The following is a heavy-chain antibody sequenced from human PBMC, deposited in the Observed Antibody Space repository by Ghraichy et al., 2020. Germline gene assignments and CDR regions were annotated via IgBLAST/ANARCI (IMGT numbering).Heavy chain of an antibody. Sequence: GESLNISCEASGIAVTDNYWSWVRQAPGKGLDWVSIIYSGDSAHYADSVKGRFILSRDRSKNTVDLQMNSLRVEDTAVYFCARVDRRGGFNAFDYWGQGILVTVSS. J-gene: IGHJ4*02. V-gene: IGHV3-66*01. CDR3: ARVDRRGGFNAFDY. CDR1: GIAVTDNY. D-gene: IGHD6-25*01. CDR2: IYSGDSA.